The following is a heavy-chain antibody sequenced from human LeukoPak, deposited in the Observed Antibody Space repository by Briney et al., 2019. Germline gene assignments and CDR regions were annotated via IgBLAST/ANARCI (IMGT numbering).Heavy chain of an antibody. D-gene: IGHD3-9*01. V-gene: IGHV4-39*01. CDR3: ARHPYFGILTGYYRWGAYYFDY. CDR2: INHSGST. J-gene: IGHJ4*02. Sequence: SETLSLTCTVSGGSISSSNYYWGWIRQPPGKGLEWIGEINHSGSTNYNPSLKSRVTISVDTSKNQFSLKLSSVTAADTAVYYCARHPYFGILTGYYRWGAYYFDYWGQGTLVTVSS. CDR1: GGSISSSNYY.